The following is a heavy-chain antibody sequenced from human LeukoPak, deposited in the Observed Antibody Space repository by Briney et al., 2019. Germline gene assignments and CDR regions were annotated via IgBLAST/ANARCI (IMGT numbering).Heavy chain of an antibody. CDR3: ARDVASSGYYWD. CDR1: GYTFTNYY. D-gene: IGHD3-22*01. J-gene: IGHJ4*02. CDR2: INPSGGST. Sequence: ASVKVSCKTSGYTFTNYYMHWVRQAPGQGLEWMGIINPSGGSTSYAQKFQGRVTMTRDTSTSTVYMELSSLRSEDTAVNYCARDVASSGYYWDWGQGTLVTVSS. V-gene: IGHV1-46*01.